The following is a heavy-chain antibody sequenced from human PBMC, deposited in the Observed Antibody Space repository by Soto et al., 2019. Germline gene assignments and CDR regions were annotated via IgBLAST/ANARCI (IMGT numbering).Heavy chain of an antibody. V-gene: IGHV1-69*06. CDR1: GGTFSSYA. CDR3: ARGMYYYDSSGYYRFDY. J-gene: IGHJ4*02. CDR2: IIPIFGTA. D-gene: IGHD3-22*01. Sequence: SVKVSCKASGGTFSSYAISWVRQAPGQGLEWMGGIIPIFGTANYAQKFQGRVTITADKSTSTAYMELSSLRSEDTAVYYCARGMYYYDSSGYYRFDYWGQGTPVTVSS.